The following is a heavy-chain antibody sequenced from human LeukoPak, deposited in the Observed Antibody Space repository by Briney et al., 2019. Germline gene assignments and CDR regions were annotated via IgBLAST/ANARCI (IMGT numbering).Heavy chain of an antibody. CDR3: ARDPGYCSGGSCYGHDAFDI. Sequence: SETLSLTCAVYGGSFSGYYWSWIRQPPGKGLEWIGEINHSGGTNYNPSLKSRVTISVDTSKNQFSLKLSSVTAADTAVYYCARDPGYCSGGSCYGHDAFDIWGQGTMVTVSS. J-gene: IGHJ3*02. D-gene: IGHD2-15*01. V-gene: IGHV4-34*01. CDR1: GGSFSGYY. CDR2: INHSGGT.